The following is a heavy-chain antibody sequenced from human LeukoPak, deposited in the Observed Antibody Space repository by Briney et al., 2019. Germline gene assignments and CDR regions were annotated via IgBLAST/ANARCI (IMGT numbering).Heavy chain of an antibody. V-gene: IGHV3-49*04. J-gene: IGHJ4*02. Sequence: GGSLRLSCTASGFTFGDYAMTWVRQAPGRGLEWVGFIRSKAYGGTTEYAASVKGRFTISRDDSKSIAYLQMNSLRSEDTAVYYCTRDRLSDFWTGRRQDYWGQGTMATISS. D-gene: IGHD3/OR15-3a*01. CDR3: TRDRLSDFWTGRRQDY. CDR2: IRSKAYGGTT. CDR1: GFTFGDYA.